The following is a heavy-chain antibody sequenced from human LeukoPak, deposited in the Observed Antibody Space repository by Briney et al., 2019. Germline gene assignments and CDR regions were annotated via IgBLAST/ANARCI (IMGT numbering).Heavy chain of an antibody. D-gene: IGHD1-14*01. V-gene: IGHV3-74*01. CDR2: INNDGSST. Sequence: PGGSLRLSCAASGFTFSTYWMHWVRQPPGRGLVWVSRINNDGSSTSYADSVKGQFTISRDNAKNTLYLQMNSLRAEDTAVYYCVRGTGFFDYWGQGSLVTVSS. CDR3: VRGTGFFDY. CDR1: GFTFSTYW. J-gene: IGHJ4*02.